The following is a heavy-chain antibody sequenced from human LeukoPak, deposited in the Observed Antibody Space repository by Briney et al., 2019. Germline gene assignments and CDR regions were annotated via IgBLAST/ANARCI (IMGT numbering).Heavy chain of an antibody. CDR2: LSGRGGIA. J-gene: IGHJ6*02. Sequence: PGGSLRLSCAASGLTLSTFAMRCVRQAREEGLECVSSLSGRGGIAYYADSAKARITISRDNSNNSLTLLKSGLRVEDTAVYYCAKDGCPTCYFVYYYYGLDVWGQGTTVTVSS. CDR3: AKDGCPTCYFVYYYYGLDV. D-gene: IGHD2-2*01. V-gene: IGHV3-23*01. CDR1: GLTLSTFA.